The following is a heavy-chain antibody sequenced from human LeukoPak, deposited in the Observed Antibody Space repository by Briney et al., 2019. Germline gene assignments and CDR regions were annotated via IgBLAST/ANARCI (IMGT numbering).Heavy chain of an antibody. CDR3: ARALTGFIPGN. V-gene: IGHV3-11*01. D-gene: IGHD3-9*01. CDR1: GFTFTDFY. CDR2: ISSSGTTI. J-gene: IGHJ4*02. Sequence: PGGSLRLSCAASGFTFTDFYMSWIRQAPGKGPEWVSYISSSGTTIYYADSVTGRFTISRDNAKNSLYLQMNSLRAEDTAVYYCARALTGFIPGNWGQGTLVTVSS.